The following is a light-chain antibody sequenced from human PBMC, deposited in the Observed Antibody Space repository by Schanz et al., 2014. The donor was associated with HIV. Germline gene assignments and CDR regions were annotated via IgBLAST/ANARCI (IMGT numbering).Light chain of an antibody. V-gene: IGKV3-20*01. J-gene: IGKJ2*01. Sequence: EIVLTQSPGTLSLSPGERGTLSCRASQSVKSNFIGWYQQKPGQAPRLLIFGASNRATGIPDRFSGGESGTDFTLTISRVEPEDYAVYYCQQYGSSPPLYTFGQGTKLEIK. CDR3: QQYGSSPPLYT. CDR1: QSVKSNF. CDR2: GAS.